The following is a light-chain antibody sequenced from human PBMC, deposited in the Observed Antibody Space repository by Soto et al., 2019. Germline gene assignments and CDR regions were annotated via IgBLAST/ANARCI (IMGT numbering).Light chain of an antibody. CDR3: QQYNNWPPT. V-gene: IGKV3-15*01. CDR2: GAS. J-gene: IGKJ5*01. Sequence: ELVLTQSPGTQSLSPGQRATPSCRGSQSISSSYLAWYQQKPGQAPRLLIYGASTRAIGIPARFSGSGSGTEFTLTISSLQSEDFAVYYCQQYNNWPPTFGQGTRLEIK. CDR1: QSISSSY.